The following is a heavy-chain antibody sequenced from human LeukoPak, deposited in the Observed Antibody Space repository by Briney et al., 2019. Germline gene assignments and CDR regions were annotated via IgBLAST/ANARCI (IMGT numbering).Heavy chain of an antibody. D-gene: IGHD3-22*01. CDR2: ITSSSSFT. CDR1: GFTFSTYA. V-gene: IGHV3-21*01. Sequence: GGSLRLSCAASGFTFSTYAMNWVRQAPGKGLEWVSSITSSSSFTHYADSVKGRFTISRDNAKNSLYLQMNSLRAEDTAVYYCAREYYDSSDYPTFDYWGQGTLVTVSS. CDR3: AREYYDSSDYPTFDY. J-gene: IGHJ4*02.